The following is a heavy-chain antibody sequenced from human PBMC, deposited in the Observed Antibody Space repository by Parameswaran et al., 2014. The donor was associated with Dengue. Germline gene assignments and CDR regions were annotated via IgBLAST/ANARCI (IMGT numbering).Heavy chain of an antibody. CDR3: AKVWATFPTPYFDL. J-gene: IGHJ2*01. CDR2: ISGSGGST. D-gene: IGHD5-24*01. V-gene: IGHV3-23*01. Sequence: RWIRQPPGKGLEWVSAISGSGGSTYYADSVKGRFTISRDNSKNTLYLQMNSLRAEDTAVYYCAKVWATFPTPYFDLWGRGTLVTVSS.